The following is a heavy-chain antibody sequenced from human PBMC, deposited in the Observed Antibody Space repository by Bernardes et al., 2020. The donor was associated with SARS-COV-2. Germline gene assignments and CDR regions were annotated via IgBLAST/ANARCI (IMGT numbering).Heavy chain of an antibody. CDR1: GFTFSDYD. Sequence: GSLRLSCAASGFTFSDYDMHWVRQSARKGLEWVSYIGTAGDSYYRASVKGQFTISRDDAKNSLYLQMDSLRVDDTAVYYCARGGRGTGWFDPWGQGILVTVSS. CDR2: IGTAGDS. CDR3: ARGGRGTGWFDP. V-gene: IGHV3-13*01. D-gene: IGHD1-1*01. J-gene: IGHJ5*02.